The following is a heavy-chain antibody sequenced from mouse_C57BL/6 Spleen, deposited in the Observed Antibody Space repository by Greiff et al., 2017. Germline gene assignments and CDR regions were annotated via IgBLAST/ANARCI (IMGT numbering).Heavy chain of an antibody. V-gene: IGHV5-9-1*02. CDR1: GFTFSSYA. CDR3: TRGVVATDWYFDV. D-gene: IGHD1-1*01. Sequence: EVMLVESGEGLVKPGGSLKLSCAASGFTFSSYAMTWVRQTPEKRLEWVANISSGSDYNYYADTVKGRFTISRDNARNTLYLQMSSLKSEDTAMYYCTRGVVATDWYFDVWGTGTTVTFSS. J-gene: IGHJ1*03. CDR2: ISSGSDYN.